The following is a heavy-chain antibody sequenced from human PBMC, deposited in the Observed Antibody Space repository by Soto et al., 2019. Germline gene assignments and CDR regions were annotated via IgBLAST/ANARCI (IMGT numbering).Heavy chain of an antibody. CDR2: ITSDTKTI. CDR3: ARSVEGHFDY. D-gene: IGHD6-19*01. Sequence: EVHLVESGGDLVQRGGSLRLSCAASGFTFSIYSMNWVRQAPGKGLEWFSYITSDTKTIKYADSVKGRFTISRDNAKNSVYLQMNSLRHEDTAVYYCARSVEGHFDYWGQGTVVTVSS. V-gene: IGHV3-48*02. CDR1: GFTFSIYS. J-gene: IGHJ4*02.